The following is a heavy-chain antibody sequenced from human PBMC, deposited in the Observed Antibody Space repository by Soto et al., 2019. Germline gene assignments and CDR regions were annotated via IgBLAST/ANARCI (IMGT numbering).Heavy chain of an antibody. CDR1: GGTFSSYS. J-gene: IGHJ4*02. CDR3: ATQPGYSSSWPFDY. V-gene: IGHV1-69*13. Sequence: SSVKVSCNASGGTFSSYSISWVRHAPGQGLEWMGGIIPIFGTANYAQKFQGRVTITADESTSTAYMELSSLRSEDTAVYYCATQPGYSSSWPFDYWGQGTLVTVSS. CDR2: IIPIFGTA. D-gene: IGHD6-13*01.